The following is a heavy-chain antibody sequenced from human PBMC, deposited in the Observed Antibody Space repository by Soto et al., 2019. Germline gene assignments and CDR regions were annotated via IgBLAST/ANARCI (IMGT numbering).Heavy chain of an antibody. J-gene: IGHJ4*02. CDR3: AKDGGYGSGSYYSDD. CDR2: TSGSGGST. Sequence: EVQLLESGGGLVQPGGSLRLSCAASGFTFSSYAMSWVRQAPGKGLEWVSTTSGSGGSTYYADSVKGRFTISRDNSTNAFYMKMTSLRAEDMAVYYCAKDGGYGSGSYYSDDWGQGTLVTVSS. CDR1: GFTFSSYA. V-gene: IGHV3-23*01. D-gene: IGHD3-10*01.